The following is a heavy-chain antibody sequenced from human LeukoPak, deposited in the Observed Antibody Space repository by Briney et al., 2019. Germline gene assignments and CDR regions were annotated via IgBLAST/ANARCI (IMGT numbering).Heavy chain of an antibody. CDR2: IQYDGSIK. CDR3: AKDSSSWSFDY. V-gene: IGHV3-30*02. D-gene: IGHD6-13*01. Sequence: GGSLRLSCAASRFAFSTYGMHWVRQAPGKGLEWVSFIQYDGSIKLYGDSVKGRFTISRDNSKNTLNLQMNSLRPEDTAVYYCAKDSSSWSFDYWGQGTLVTVSS. CDR1: RFAFSTYG. J-gene: IGHJ4*02.